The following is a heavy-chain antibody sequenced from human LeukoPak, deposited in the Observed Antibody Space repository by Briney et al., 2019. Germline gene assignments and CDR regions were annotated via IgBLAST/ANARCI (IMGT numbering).Heavy chain of an antibody. CDR2: ISAYNGNT. CDR1: GYTFTSYG. CDR3: ARSRYSGYDEYYYYYGMDV. D-gene: IGHD5-12*01. V-gene: IGHV1-18*01. Sequence: ASVKVSCKASGYTFTSYGISWVRQAPGQGLEWMGWISAYNGNTNYAQKLQGRVTMTTDTSTSTAYMELRSLRSDDTAVYYCARSRYSGYDEYYYYYGMDVWGQGTTVTVSS. J-gene: IGHJ6*02.